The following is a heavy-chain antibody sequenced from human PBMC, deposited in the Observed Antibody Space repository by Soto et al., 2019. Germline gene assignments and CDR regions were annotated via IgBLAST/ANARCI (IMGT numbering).Heavy chain of an antibody. CDR1: GFTFSSYS. Sequence: PGGSLRLSCAASGFTFSSYSMNWVRQAPGKGLEWVSSISSSSSYIYYADSVKGRFTISRDNAKNSLHLQMNSLRAEDTAVYYCARGLRTPQTFEYWGQGTLVTVSS. V-gene: IGHV3-21*01. CDR3: ARGLRTPQTFEY. J-gene: IGHJ4*02. CDR2: ISSSSSYI. D-gene: IGHD1-7*01.